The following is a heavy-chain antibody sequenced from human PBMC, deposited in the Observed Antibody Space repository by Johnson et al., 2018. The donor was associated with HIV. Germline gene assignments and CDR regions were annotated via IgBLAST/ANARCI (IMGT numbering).Heavy chain of an antibody. CDR1: GFTFDDYA. Sequence: VQLVESGGGLVQPGRSLRLSCAASGFTFDDYAMHWVRQAPGKGLEWVSGISWNSGSIGYADSVKGRFTISRDNSKNTLYLQMNSLRAEDTAVYYCAKTEDRGYRMETGAFDIWGQGTMVTVSS. D-gene: IGHD5-18*01. J-gene: IGHJ3*02. CDR3: AKTEDRGYRMETGAFDI. CDR2: ISWNSGSI. V-gene: IGHV3-9*01.